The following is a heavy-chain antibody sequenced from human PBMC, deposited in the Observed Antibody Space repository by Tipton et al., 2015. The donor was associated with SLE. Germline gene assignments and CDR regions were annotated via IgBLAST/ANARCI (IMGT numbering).Heavy chain of an antibody. CDR3: AKAGLNYCGDY. V-gene: IGHV3-74*02. CDR2: LNSEGGAT. Sequence: QLVQSGGGFVQPGGSLRLSCAASGFTFSSYWMHWVRQAPGKGLVWVSRLNSEGGATSYADSVKGRFTNSRDNSKNTRYLQMTSLRAEDTALYYCAKAGLNYCGDYWGQGTLVAVSS. D-gene: IGHD3-10*01. J-gene: IGHJ4*02. CDR1: GFTFSSYW.